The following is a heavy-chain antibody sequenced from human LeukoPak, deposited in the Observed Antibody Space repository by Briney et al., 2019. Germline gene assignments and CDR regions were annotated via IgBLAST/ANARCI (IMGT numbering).Heavy chain of an antibody. CDR2: IYYSGST. CDR3: ARYSNMKWFDS. J-gene: IGHJ5*01. CDR1: GGSISSGDYY. Sequence: PSETLSLTCTVSGGSISSGDYYWSWIRQPPGKGLEWIGYIYYSGSTYYNPSLKSRVTISVDTSKNQFSLKLNSVTAADTAVYFCARYSNMKWFDSWGQGTLVTVSS. V-gene: IGHV4-30-4*02. D-gene: IGHD2/OR15-2a*01.